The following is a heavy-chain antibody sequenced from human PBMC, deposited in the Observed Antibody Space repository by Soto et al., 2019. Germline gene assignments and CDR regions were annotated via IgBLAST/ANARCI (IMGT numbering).Heavy chain of an antibody. V-gene: IGHV3-33*01. D-gene: IGHD5-12*01. Sequence: QVQLVESGGGVVQPGRSLRLSCAASGFTFSSYGMHWVRQAPGKGLEWVALVWYDGGNKYYADSVKGRFTISRDNSKNTLYVQMNSLRDEDTAVYYCVRAAGYSGNDYVCDYGMDVWGQGTTVTVSS. J-gene: IGHJ6*02. CDR3: VRAAGYSGNDYVCDYGMDV. CDR1: GFTFSSYG. CDR2: VWYDGGNK.